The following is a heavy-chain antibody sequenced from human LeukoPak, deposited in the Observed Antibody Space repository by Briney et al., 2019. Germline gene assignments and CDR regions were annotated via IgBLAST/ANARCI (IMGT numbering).Heavy chain of an antibody. D-gene: IGHD4-17*01. J-gene: IGHJ4*02. Sequence: SETLSLTCAVYGGSFSGYYWSWIRQPPGKGLEWIGEINHSGSTNYNPSLKSRVTISVDTSKNQFSLTLSSVTAADTAVYYCARGLFTVTPFDYWGQGTLVTVSS. CDR3: ARGLFTVTPFDY. CDR2: INHSGST. V-gene: IGHV4-34*01. CDR1: GGSFSGYY.